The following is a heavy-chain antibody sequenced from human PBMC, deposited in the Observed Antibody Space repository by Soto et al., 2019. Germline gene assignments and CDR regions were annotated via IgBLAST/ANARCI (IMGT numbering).Heavy chain of an antibody. CDR2: INSDGSST. Sequence: VGSLRLSCAASGFTFSSYWMHWVRQAPGKGLVWVSRINSDGSSTSYADSVKGRFTISRDNAKNTLYLQMNSLRAEDAAVYYCARDRTAELPYYYYMDVWGKGTTVTVSS. CDR3: ARDRTAELPYYYYMDV. CDR1: GFTFSSYW. D-gene: IGHD7-27*01. V-gene: IGHV3-74*01. J-gene: IGHJ6*03.